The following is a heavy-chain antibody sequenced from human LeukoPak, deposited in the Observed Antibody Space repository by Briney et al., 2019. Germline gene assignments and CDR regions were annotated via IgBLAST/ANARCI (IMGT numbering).Heavy chain of an antibody. CDR3: ASEPRFGELLSAFDY. CDR2: ISYDGSNK. V-gene: IGHV3-30-3*01. Sequence: PGGSLRLSCAASGFTFSSYAMHWVRQAPGKGLEWVAVISYDGSNKYYADSVKGRFTISRDNSKNTLYLQMNSLRAEDTAVYYCASEPRFGELLSAFDYWGQGTLVTVSS. D-gene: IGHD3-10*01. J-gene: IGHJ4*02. CDR1: GFTFSSYA.